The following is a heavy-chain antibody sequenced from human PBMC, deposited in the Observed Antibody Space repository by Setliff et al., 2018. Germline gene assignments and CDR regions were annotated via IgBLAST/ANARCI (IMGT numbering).Heavy chain of an antibody. CDR3: ARSRTIAVKGGVFAV. V-gene: IGHV4-31*02. J-gene: IGHJ2*01. D-gene: IGHD6-19*01. CDR2: IYYNGNT. Sequence: PGKGLEWIGYIYYNGNTYYNPSLKSRVTISLDTSKNQFSLELSSVTAADTAVYYCARSRTIAVKGGVFAVWGRGTLVTVSS.